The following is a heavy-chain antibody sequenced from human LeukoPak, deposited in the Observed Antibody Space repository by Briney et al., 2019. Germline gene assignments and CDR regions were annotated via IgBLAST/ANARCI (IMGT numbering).Heavy chain of an antibody. J-gene: IGHJ4*02. CDR3: ARGYGSGSYWVY. V-gene: IGHV4-34*01. Sequence: SETLSLTCAVHGGSFSGYYWSWIHQPPGKGLEWIGEINHSGSTNYNPSLKSRVTISKDTSKNQFSLRLSSVTAADTAVYYCARGYGSGSYWVYWGQGTLVTVSS. CDR2: INHSGST. D-gene: IGHD3-10*01. CDR1: GGSFSGYY.